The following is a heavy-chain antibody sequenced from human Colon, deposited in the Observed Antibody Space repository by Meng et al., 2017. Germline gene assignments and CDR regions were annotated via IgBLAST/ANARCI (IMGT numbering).Heavy chain of an antibody. CDR1: GGSVSSAGYQ. CDR2: AST. V-gene: IGHV4-61*08. D-gene: IGHD1-26*01. CDR3: ARDHMGSLDY. Sequence: QVQLQGPGPGPVRPSEPLSLICSVSGGSVSSAGYQWGWIRQPPGKGLEWIGYASTNYNPSLKSRVTISVDTSKNQFSLRLTSVTAADTAVYYCARDHMGSLDYWGQGILVTVSS. J-gene: IGHJ4*02.